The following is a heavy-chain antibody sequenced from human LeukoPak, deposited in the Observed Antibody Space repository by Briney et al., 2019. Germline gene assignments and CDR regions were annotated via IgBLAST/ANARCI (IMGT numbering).Heavy chain of an antibody. Sequence: PGGSLRLSCVGTGFTFRSYAMTWMRQAPGKGLEWVADIGGSGSSAFYADSVKGRLTISRDNAKSTLYVEMHSLRVEDTAVYFCAKLADFWSGYYSSFYYYYMDVWSKGTAVTVSS. CDR2: IGGSGSSA. CDR1: GFTFRSYA. V-gene: IGHV3-23*01. CDR3: AKLADFWSGYYSSFYYYYMDV. J-gene: IGHJ6*03. D-gene: IGHD3-3*01.